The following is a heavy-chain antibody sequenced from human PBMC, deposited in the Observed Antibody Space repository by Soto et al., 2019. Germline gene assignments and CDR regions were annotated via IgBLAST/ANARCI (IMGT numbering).Heavy chain of an antibody. CDR3: AKGRPYSSGWHIGD. CDR2: ISYDGSNK. D-gene: IGHD6-19*01. J-gene: IGHJ4*02. V-gene: IGHV3-30*18. CDR1: GFTFSSYG. Sequence: QVQLVESGGGVVQPGRSLRLSCAASGFTFSSYGMHWVRQAPGKGLEWVAVISYDGSNKYYADSVKGRFTISRDNSKNTLYLQMNSLRAEDTAVYYCAKGRPYSSGWHIGDWGQGTLVTVSS.